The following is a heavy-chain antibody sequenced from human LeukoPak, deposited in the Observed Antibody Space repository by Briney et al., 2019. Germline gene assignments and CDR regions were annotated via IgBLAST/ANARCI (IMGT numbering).Heavy chain of an antibody. J-gene: IGHJ4*02. CDR2: IGHTGTRR. CDR1: GFTFSSSG. CDR3: ATETIGRHYDY. V-gene: IGHV3-21*01. Sequence: GGSPRLSCASSGFTFSSSGLNWVRQAPGKGQEWVSSIGHTGTRRYYAYTVSVRSTVSIVNAKNSMYLQMDRLRDQDTAVHYCATETIGRHYDYWGQGTLLTVSS. D-gene: IGHD1-14*01.